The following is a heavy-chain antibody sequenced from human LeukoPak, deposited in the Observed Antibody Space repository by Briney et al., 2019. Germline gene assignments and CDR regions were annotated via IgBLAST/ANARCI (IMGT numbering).Heavy chain of an antibody. D-gene: IGHD6-13*01. J-gene: IGHJ5*02. CDR1: GGSISSYY. V-gene: IGHV4-59*12. CDR2: IYYSGST. CDR3: ARGGSSWYRSRFDP. Sequence: PSETLSLTCTVSGGSISSYYWSWIRQPPGKGLEWIGYIYYSGSTNYNPSLKSRVTISVDTSKNQFSLKLSSVTAADTAVYYCARGGSSWYRSRFDPWGQGTLVTVSS.